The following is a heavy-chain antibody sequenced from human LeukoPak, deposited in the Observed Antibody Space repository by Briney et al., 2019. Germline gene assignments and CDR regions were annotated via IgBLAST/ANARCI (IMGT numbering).Heavy chain of an antibody. CDR3: AREMLRGVIPLRAFDI. CDR1: GFIFRRYD. CDR2: ISRDGGTT. Sequence: GGSLRLSCAASGFIFRRYDMHWVRKAPGKGLEYVAAISRDGGTTDYAYSVKGRFTISRDNSKNTVYLQMGSLRVEDMAVFYCAREMLRGVIPLRAFDIWGQGTMVTVSS. V-gene: IGHV3-64*01. D-gene: IGHD3-10*01. J-gene: IGHJ3*02.